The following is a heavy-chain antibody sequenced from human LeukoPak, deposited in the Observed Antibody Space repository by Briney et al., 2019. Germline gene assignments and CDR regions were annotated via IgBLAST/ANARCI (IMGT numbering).Heavy chain of an antibody. CDR1: GFSLSTSGVG. Sequence: SGPTLVNPTQTLTLTCTFSGFSLSTSGVGVGWIRQPPGKALGWLALIYWDDDKRYSPSLKSRLTITKDTSKNQLVLTMTNMDPVDTATYHCAHRRGNSGWSEGYFDYWGQGILVTVSS. D-gene: IGHD6-19*01. CDR2: IYWDDDK. CDR3: AHRRGNSGWSEGYFDY. V-gene: IGHV2-5*02. J-gene: IGHJ4*02.